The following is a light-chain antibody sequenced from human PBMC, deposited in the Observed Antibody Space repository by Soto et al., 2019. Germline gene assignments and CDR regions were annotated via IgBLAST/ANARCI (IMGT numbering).Light chain of an antibody. Sequence: EIVLTQSPGTLSLSPGERATLSCRASQSVSSSYLAWYQQKPGQAPRLLIYGASSRATGITGRFSGSGFGTDFALTISSLEPEEFAVYYCQQYDSLCTFGQGTKLEIK. J-gene: IGKJ2*02. CDR2: GAS. CDR3: QQYDSLCT. V-gene: IGKV3-20*01. CDR1: QSVSSSY.